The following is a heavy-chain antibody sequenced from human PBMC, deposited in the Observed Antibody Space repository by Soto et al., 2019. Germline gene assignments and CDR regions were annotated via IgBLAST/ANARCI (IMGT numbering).Heavy chain of an antibody. V-gene: IGHV3-23*01. CDR3: AFKGTAHSYY. CDR2: ISGGGDIT. Sequence: PGGSLRLSCAGSGFTFNSYVLTLVRQAPGKGLEWVSGISGGGDITYYADSVKGRFTISRDNSQRTLYLQINSLRPTDTAVYYCAFKGTAHSYYWGQGNLVTVSS. J-gene: IGHJ4*02. CDR1: GFTFNSYV. D-gene: IGHD2-21*02.